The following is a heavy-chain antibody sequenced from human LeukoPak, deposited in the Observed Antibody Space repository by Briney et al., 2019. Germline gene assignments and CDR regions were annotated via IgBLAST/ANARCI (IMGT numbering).Heavy chain of an antibody. D-gene: IGHD1-26*01. V-gene: IGHV3-49*04. Sequence: PGRSLRLSCTASGFTFGDYAMSWVRRAPGKGLEWVGFIRSKAYGGTTEYAASVKGRFTISRDDPKSIAYLQMNSLKTEDTAVYYCTRGAVGATTFFDYWGQETLVTVSS. CDR1: GFTFGDYA. CDR3: TRGAVGATTFFDY. J-gene: IGHJ4*02. CDR2: IRSKAYGGTT.